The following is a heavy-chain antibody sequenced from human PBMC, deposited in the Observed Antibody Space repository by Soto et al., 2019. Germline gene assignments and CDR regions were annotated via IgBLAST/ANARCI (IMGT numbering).Heavy chain of an antibody. J-gene: IGHJ4*02. V-gene: IGHV4-31*03. CDR2: IYYSGSS. Sequence: SATLSLTCTVSGGSITNGGFYWSWVRQHPGKGLEWIGYIYYSGSSNYNPSLKSRVTISGDTSKNQFSLRLSSVTAADTAVYYCARAFTMIVFDYWGQGTLVTVSS. CDR1: GGSITNGGFY. CDR3: ARAFTMIVFDY. D-gene: IGHD3-22*01.